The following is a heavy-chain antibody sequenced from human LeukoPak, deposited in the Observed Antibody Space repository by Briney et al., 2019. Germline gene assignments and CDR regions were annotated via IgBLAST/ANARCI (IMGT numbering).Heavy chain of an antibody. CDR2: IIPIFGTA. J-gene: IGHJ6*03. V-gene: IGHV1-69*05. Sequence: GASVKVSCKASGGTFSSYAISWVRQAPGQGLEWMGGIIPIFGTANYAQKFQGRVTITTDESTSTAYMELSSLRSEDTAVYYCARDLRRIAVAGTGPYYYYMDVWGKGTTVTVSS. CDR3: ARDLRRIAVAGTGPYYYYMDV. CDR1: GGTFSSYA. D-gene: IGHD6-19*01.